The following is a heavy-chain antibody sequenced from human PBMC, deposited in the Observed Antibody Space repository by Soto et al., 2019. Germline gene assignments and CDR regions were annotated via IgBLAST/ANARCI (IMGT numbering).Heavy chain of an antibody. CDR1: GVSITSNY. V-gene: IGHV4-4*07. CDR2: IFHTGAT. Sequence: SETLSLTCNVSGVSITSNYWNWVRQPAGKRREWIGRIFHTGATNVNSNLRSRVIMSIDTSKNQFSLKLRPVTAADTAGYYCASELPSSGGSFDLWGQGXLVTVYS. J-gene: IGHJ4*02. D-gene: IGHD3-16*01. CDR3: ASELPSSGGSFDL.